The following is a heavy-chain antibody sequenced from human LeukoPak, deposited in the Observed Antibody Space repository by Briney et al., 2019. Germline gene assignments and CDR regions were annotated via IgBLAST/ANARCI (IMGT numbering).Heavy chain of an antibody. CDR3: ARRISGSYEGGAFDI. D-gene: IGHD1-26*01. CDR2: IRYDGSNK. Sequence: PGGSLRLSCAASGFTFGSYGMHWVRQAPGKGLEWVGVIRYDGSNKYYADSVKRVFTISRDNSKNTLYLQMNSLRAEDTAVYYCARRISGSYEGGAFDIWGQGTMVTVSS. V-gene: IGHV3-33*01. CDR1: GFTFGSYG. J-gene: IGHJ3*02.